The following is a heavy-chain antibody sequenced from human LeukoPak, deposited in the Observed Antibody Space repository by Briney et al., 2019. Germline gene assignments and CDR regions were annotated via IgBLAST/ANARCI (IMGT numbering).Heavy chain of an antibody. CDR3: ARGAPHMYSSGWSMDYYYYYYGMDV. J-gene: IGHJ6*02. CDR1: GGSISSYY. D-gene: IGHD6-19*01. Sequence: PSETLSLTCTVSGGSISSYYWSWIRQPAGKGLEWIGRIYTSGSTNYNPSLKSRVTMSVDTSKNQFSLKLSSVTAADTAVYYCARGAPHMYSSGWSMDYYYYYYGMDVWGQGTTVTVSS. V-gene: IGHV4-4*07. CDR2: IYTSGST.